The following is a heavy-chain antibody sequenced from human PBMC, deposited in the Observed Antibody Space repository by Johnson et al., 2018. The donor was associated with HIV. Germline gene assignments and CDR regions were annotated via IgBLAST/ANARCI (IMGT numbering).Heavy chain of an antibody. D-gene: IGHD3-16*01. CDR3: AREGEPDGFDI. CDR1: GFTFSTYG. V-gene: IGHV3-7*01. CDR2: IKEDVSEK. J-gene: IGHJ3*02. Sequence: VQLVESGGSVVQPGRSLRLSCAASGFTFSTYGMHWVRQAPGKGLEWVGNIKEDVSEKYYVDSVRGRFTISRDNAKNSLYLQMNSLRAEDTAVYYCAREGEPDGFDIWGQGTMVTVSS.